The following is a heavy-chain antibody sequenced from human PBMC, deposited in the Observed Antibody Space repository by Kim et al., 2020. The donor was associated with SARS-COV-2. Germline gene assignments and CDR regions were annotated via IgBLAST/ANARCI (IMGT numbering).Heavy chain of an antibody. J-gene: IGHJ6*02. CDR3: ARTQYYDFWSGGPGYYGMDV. CDR1: GFTFSSYS. V-gene: IGHV3-21*01. D-gene: IGHD3-3*01. CDR2: ISSSSSYI. Sequence: GGSLRLSCAASGFTFSSYSMNWVRQAPGKGLEWVSSISSSSSYIYYADSVKGRFTISRDNAKNSLYLQMNSLRAEDTAVYYCARTQYYDFWSGGPGYYGMDVWGQGTTVTVSS.